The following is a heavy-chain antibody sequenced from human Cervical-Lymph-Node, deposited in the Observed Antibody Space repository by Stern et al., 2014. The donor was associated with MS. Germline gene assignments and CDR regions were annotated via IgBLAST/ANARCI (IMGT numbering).Heavy chain of an antibody. D-gene: IGHD5-18*01. CDR1: GFSLSTSGVG. Sequence: QITLKESGPTLVKPTQTLTLTCTFSGFSLSTSGVGVGWIRQPTGKALEWLALIYWNDDKRYSPPLKSILPITKDTSKNQVVLTMTNMDPVDTATYYCAHGLEIRLWAAYSGQGTLVTVSS. J-gene: IGHJ4*02. V-gene: IGHV2-5*01. CDR2: IYWNDDK. CDR3: AHGLEIRLWAAY.